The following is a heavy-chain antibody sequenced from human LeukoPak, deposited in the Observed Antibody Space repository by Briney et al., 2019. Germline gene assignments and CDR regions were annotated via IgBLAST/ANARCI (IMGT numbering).Heavy chain of an antibody. CDR3: ARTGQAGAPFDY. CDR2: IIPIFGTA. J-gene: IGHJ4*02. V-gene: IGHV1-69*13. CDR1: GGTFSSYA. D-gene: IGHD6-19*01. Sequence: VASVKVSCKASGGTFSSYAISWVRQAPGQGLEWMGGIIPIFGTANYAQKFQGRVTFTADESTSTAYMELSSLRSEDTAVYYCARTGQAGAPFDYWGQGTLVTVSS.